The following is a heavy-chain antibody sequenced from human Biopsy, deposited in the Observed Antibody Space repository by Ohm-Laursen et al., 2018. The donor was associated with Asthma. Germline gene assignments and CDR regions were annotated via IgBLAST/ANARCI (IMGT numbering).Heavy chain of an antibody. CDR3: ARLNYYDSSGKYLDS. Sequence: SVKVSCKASGYTFINYAIHWVRQAPGHSLEWMGWINAANGNTKYSQKFQGRLTISRDTSASTAYMDLSSLRSEDTAVYYCARLNYYDSSGKYLDSWGQGTLVTVSS. CDR2: INAANGNT. D-gene: IGHD3-22*01. CDR1: GYTFINYA. V-gene: IGHV1-3*01. J-gene: IGHJ4*02.